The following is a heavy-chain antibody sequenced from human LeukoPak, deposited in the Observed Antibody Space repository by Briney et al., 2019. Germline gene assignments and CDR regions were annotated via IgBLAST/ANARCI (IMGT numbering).Heavy chain of an antibody. J-gene: IGHJ3*02. Sequence: GASVKVSCKASGYTFTGYYMHWVRQAPGQGLEWMGWINPNSGGTNYAQKFQGRVTMTRDTSISTAYMELSRLRSDDTAVYYCARVWAKGYYDSSGYPRLAFDIWGQGTMVTVSS. CDR2: INPNSGGT. D-gene: IGHD3-22*01. CDR1: GYTFTGYY. CDR3: ARVWAKGYYDSSGYPRLAFDI. V-gene: IGHV1-2*02.